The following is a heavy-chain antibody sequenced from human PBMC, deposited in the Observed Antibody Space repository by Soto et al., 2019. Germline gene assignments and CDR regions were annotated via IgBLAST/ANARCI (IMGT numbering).Heavy chain of an antibody. Sequence: EVQLVESGGGLVQPGGSLRLSCVASGFTFSDSGMHWVRQAPGKGLMWVSRISFDGTATTSSDSVRGRFIISRDNAKNTLFLQMNHLRADDTALYYCVTDRRLRGHYFDLWGQGTFVTVSS. J-gene: IGHJ3*01. CDR3: VTDRRLRGHYFDL. CDR2: ISFDGTAT. D-gene: IGHD2-21*02. CDR1: GFTFSDSG. V-gene: IGHV3-74*03.